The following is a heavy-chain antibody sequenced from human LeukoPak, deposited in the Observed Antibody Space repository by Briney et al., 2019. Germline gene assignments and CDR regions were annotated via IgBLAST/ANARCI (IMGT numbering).Heavy chain of an antibody. CDR1: GFPFHGFT. V-gene: IGHV3-30-3*01. CDR2: ISYDGNNE. CDR3: ARGKTYYYDSSGYPLDY. D-gene: IGHD3-22*01. Sequence: GRSLRLSCAASGFPFHGFTVHWVRQTLDKALEWVAIISYDGNNEYYADSVRGRFTISRDNAKNSLYLQMNSLRAEDTAVYYCARGKTYYYDSSGYPLDYWGQGTLVTVSS. J-gene: IGHJ4*02.